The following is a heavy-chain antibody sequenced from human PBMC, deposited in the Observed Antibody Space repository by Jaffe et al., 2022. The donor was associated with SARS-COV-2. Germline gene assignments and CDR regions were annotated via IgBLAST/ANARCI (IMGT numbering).Heavy chain of an antibody. CDR2: INHSGST. Sequence: QVQLQQWGAGLLKPSETLSLTCAVYGGSFSGYYWSWIRQPPGKGLEWIGEINHSGSTNYNPSLKSRVTISVDTSKNQFSLKLSSVTAADTAVYYCARGLGSGSFLYYMDVWGKGTTVTVSS. J-gene: IGHJ6*03. CDR1: GGSFSGYY. D-gene: IGHD3-10*02. CDR3: ARGLGSGSFLYYMDV. V-gene: IGHV4-34*01.